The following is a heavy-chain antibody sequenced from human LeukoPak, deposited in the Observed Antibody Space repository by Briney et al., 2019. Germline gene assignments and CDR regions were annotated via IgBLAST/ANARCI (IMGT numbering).Heavy chain of an antibody. V-gene: IGHV1-2*02. CDR1: GYTFTDYY. D-gene: IGHD1-26*01. J-gene: IGHJ4*02. Sequence: ASVTVSCKASGYTFTDYYIHWVRQTPGHGLEWLGWMNVKTGATSSAQKFPGRFTMTRDTSIGTASMEFSSLTSDDTAVYYCARQSGTYWGLDYWGQGTLVTVSS. CDR2: MNVKTGAT. CDR3: ARQSGTYWGLDY.